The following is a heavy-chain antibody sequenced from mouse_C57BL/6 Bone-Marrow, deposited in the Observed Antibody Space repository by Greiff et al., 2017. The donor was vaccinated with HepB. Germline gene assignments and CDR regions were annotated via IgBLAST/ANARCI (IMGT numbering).Heavy chain of an antibody. CDR3: TRGYYGSSYRAY. D-gene: IGHD1-1*01. J-gene: IGHJ3*01. Sequence: EVKLVESGEGLVKPGGSLKLSCAASGFTFSSYAMSWVRQTPEKRLEWVAYISSGGDYIYYADTVKGRFTISRDNARNTLYLQMSSLKSEDTAMYYCTRGYYGSSYRAYWGQGTLVTVSA. V-gene: IGHV5-9-1*02. CDR2: ISSGGDYI. CDR1: GFTFSSYA.